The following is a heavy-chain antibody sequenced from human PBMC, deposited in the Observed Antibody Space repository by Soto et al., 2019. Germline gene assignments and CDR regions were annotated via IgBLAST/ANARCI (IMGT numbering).Heavy chain of an antibody. CDR1: GYTFTSYG. CDR2: ISAYNGNT. Sequence: GASVKVSCKASGYTFTSYGISWVRQAPGQGLEWMGWISAYNGNTNYAQKLQGRVTMTTDTSTSTAYMELRSLRSDDTAVYYCARDSEIQLWSNWFDPWGQGTLVTVSS. CDR3: ARDSEIQLWSNWFDP. D-gene: IGHD5-18*01. J-gene: IGHJ5*02. V-gene: IGHV1-18*01.